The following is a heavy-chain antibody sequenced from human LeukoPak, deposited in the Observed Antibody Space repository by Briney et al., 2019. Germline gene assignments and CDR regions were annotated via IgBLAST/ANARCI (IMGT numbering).Heavy chain of an antibody. CDR3: ARDDYQLGSYYYGMDV. D-gene: IGHD2-2*01. CDR2: IKQDGSEK. J-gene: IGHJ6*02. Sequence: GRSLRLSCAASGFTFSSYAMHWVRQAPGKGLEWVANIKQDGSEKYYVDSVKGRFTISRDNAKSSLFLQMNSLRVEDTAAYYCARDDYQLGSYYYGMDVWGQGTTVTVS. CDR1: GFTFSSYA. V-gene: IGHV3-7*01.